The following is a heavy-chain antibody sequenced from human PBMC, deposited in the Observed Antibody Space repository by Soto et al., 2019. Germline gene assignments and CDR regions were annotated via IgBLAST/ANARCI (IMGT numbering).Heavy chain of an antibody. CDR1: GDRFTGFG. CDR3: ATSKGDAFDI. Sequence: RVDGDRFTGFGVGCLSQMPGKGLEWMGIIYPGDSDTRYSPSFQGQVTISADKSISTAYLQWSSLKASDTAMYYCATSKGDAFDIWGQGTMVTVSS. J-gene: IGHJ3*02. V-gene: IGHV5-51*01. CDR2: IYPGDSDT.